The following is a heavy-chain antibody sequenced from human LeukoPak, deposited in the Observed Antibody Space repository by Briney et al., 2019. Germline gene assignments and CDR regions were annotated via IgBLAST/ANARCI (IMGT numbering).Heavy chain of an antibody. J-gene: IGHJ5*02. V-gene: IGHV3-23*01. CDR3: AKAGYSSTTEGNWFDP. Sequence: GGSLRLSCAASGFTFSSYGMSWVRQAPGKGLEWVSAISGSGGSTYYADSVKGRFTISRDNSKNTLYLQMNSLRAEDTAVYYCAKAGYSSTTEGNWFDPWGQGTLVTVSS. CDR1: GFTFSSYG. CDR2: ISGSGGST. D-gene: IGHD6-13*01.